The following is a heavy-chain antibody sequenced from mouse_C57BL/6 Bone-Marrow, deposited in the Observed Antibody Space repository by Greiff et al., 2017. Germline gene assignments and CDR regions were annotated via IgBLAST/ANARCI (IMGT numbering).Heavy chain of an antibody. J-gene: IGHJ3*01. CDR1: GYTFTSYW. CDR2: IHPNSGST. D-gene: IGHD2-4*01. Sequence: QVQLQQPGAELVKPGASVKLSCKASGYTFTSYWMHWVKQRPGQGLEWIGMIHPNSGSTNYNEKFKSKATLTVDKSSSTAYMQLSSLTSEDSAVYYCARYDYDVAWFVYWGQGTLVTVSA. CDR3: ARYDYDVAWFVY. V-gene: IGHV1-64*01.